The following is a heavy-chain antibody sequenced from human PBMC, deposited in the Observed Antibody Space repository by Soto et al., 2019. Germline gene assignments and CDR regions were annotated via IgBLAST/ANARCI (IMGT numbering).Heavy chain of an antibody. Sequence: SGPPLLNPTQTLTLPCTFSGFSLSTRGVGVGWIRQPPGKALEWLALIYWDDDKRYSPSLKSRLTITKDTSKNQVVLTMTNMDPVDTATYYCAHSHYYYYYMDVWGKGTTVTVSS. J-gene: IGHJ6*03. V-gene: IGHV2-5*02. CDR3: AHSHYYYYYMDV. CDR1: GFSLSTRGVG. CDR2: IYWDDDK.